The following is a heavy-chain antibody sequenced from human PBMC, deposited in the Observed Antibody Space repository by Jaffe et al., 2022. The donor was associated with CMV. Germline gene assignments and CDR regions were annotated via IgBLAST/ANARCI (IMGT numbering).Heavy chain of an antibody. J-gene: IGHJ5*02. V-gene: IGHV3-21*01. CDR3: ARDGVNSWLSAHWFDP. CDR1: GFTFSSYS. CDR2: ISSSSSYI. Sequence: EVQLVESGGGLVKPGGSLRLSCAASGFTFSSYSMNWVRQAPGKGLEWVSSISSSSSYIYYADSVKGRFTISRDNAKNSLYLQMNSLRAEDTAVYYCARDGVNSWLSAHWFDPWGQGTLVTVSS. D-gene: IGHD3-22*01.